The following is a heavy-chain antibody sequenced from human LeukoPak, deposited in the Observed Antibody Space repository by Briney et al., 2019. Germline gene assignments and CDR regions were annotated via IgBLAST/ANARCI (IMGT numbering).Heavy chain of an antibody. Sequence: ESGPTLLHPTQTLTLTCTFSGFSLSTSGVGVGWIRQPPGKALEWLTLIYWNDDKRYSPSLKRRLTITKDTSKNQVVLTMTNMDPVDTATYYCAHRRYYYDSSGSPLGAFDIWGQGTMVTVSS. CDR2: IYWNDDK. CDR1: GFSLSTSGVG. J-gene: IGHJ3*02. CDR3: AHRRYYYDSSGSPLGAFDI. D-gene: IGHD3-22*01. V-gene: IGHV2-5*01.